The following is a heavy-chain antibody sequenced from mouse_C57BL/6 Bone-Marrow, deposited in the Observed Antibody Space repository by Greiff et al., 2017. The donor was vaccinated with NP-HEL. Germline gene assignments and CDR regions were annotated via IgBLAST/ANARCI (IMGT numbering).Heavy chain of an antibody. D-gene: IGHD2-4*01. V-gene: IGHV5-15*01. CDR1: GFTFSDYG. CDR2: ISNLAYSI. CDR3: ARWDYHFDY. Sequence: EVKLMESGGGLVQPGGSLKLSCAASGFTFSDYGMAWVRQAPRKGPEWVAFISNLAYSIYYADTVTGRFTISRENAKNTLYLEMSSLRSEDTAMYYCARWDYHFDYWGQGTTLTVSS. J-gene: IGHJ2*01.